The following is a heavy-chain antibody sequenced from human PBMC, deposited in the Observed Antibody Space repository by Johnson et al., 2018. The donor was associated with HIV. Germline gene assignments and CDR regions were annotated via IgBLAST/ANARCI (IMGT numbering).Heavy chain of an antibody. CDR2: IKWNGGNT. Sequence: VQLVESGGGVVQPGRSLRLSCAASGFTFDDYGMSWVRQAPGKGLEWVSGIKWNGGNTGYADSVRGRFTISRDNAKNSLYLQMNSLKTEDTAVYYCTTGHYYDSSGDAFDIWGQGTMVTVSS. J-gene: IGHJ3*02. D-gene: IGHD3-22*01. CDR3: TTGHYYDSSGDAFDI. V-gene: IGHV3-20*04. CDR1: GFTFDDYG.